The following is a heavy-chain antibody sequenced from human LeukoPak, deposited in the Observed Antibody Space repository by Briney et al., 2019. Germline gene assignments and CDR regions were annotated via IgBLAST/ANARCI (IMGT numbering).Heavy chain of an antibody. D-gene: IGHD6-13*01. CDR2: IYYSGST. Sequence: PSQTLSLTCTVSGGSINNGGYYWSWIRQHPGKGLEWIGYIYYSGSTNYNPSLKSRVTISVDTSKNQFSLKLSSVTAADTAVYYCARDMGIAAAGTEIFWFDPWGQGTLVTVSS. V-gene: IGHV4-61*08. CDR1: GGSINNGGYY. CDR3: ARDMGIAAAGTEIFWFDP. J-gene: IGHJ5*02.